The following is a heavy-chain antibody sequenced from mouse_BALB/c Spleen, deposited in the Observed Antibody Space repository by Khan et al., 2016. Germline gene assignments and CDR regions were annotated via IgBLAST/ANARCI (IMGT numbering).Heavy chain of an antibody. CDR3: ARGYGYLDY. Sequence: VQLKQSGAELVKPGASVKLSCTASGFNIKDTYMHWVKQRPEQGLEWIGRIDPANGNTKYDPKFQDKATITADTSSNTAYLQLSSLTSEDTAVYYCARGYGYLDYWGRGTTLTVSS. V-gene: IGHV14-3*02. D-gene: IGHD2-14*01. J-gene: IGHJ2*01. CDR1: GFNIKDTY. CDR2: IDPANGNT.